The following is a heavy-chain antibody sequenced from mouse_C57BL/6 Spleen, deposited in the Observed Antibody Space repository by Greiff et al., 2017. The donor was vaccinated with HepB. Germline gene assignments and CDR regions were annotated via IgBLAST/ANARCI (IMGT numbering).Heavy chain of an antibody. D-gene: IGHD2-5*01. CDR1: GYSITSGYY. CDR2: ISYDGSN. J-gene: IGHJ1*03. Sequence: DVQLQESGPGLVKPSQSLSLTCSVTGYSITSGYYWNWIRQFPGNKLEWMGYISYDGSNNYNPSLKNRISITRDTSKNQFFLKLNSVTTEDTATYYCARGDYSRYFDVWGTGTTVTVSS. CDR3: ARGDYSRYFDV. V-gene: IGHV3-6*01.